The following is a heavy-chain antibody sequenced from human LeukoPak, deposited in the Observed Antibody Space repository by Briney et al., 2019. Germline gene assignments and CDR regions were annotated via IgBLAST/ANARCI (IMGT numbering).Heavy chain of an antibody. Sequence: SETLSLTCTVSGGSISSYYWSWIRQPAGTALEWIGRIYTSGTITYNPSLKSRVTMSVDTSKNQFSLKLSPVTAADTAVYYCARGPNWGVRDAFDIWGQGTMVTVSS. J-gene: IGHJ3*02. D-gene: IGHD7-27*01. CDR1: GGSISSYY. CDR2: IYTSGTI. V-gene: IGHV4-4*07. CDR3: ARGPNWGVRDAFDI.